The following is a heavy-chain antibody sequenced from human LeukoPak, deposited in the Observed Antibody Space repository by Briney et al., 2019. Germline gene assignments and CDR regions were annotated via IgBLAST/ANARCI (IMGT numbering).Heavy chain of an antibody. D-gene: IGHD2-21*02. CDR1: GGSFSGYY. V-gene: IGHV4-34*01. J-gene: IGHJ4*02. CDR3: ARGETGVVTAVYYFDY. CDR2: INHSGST. Sequence: PSETLSLTCAVYGGSFSGYYWSWIRQPPGKGLEWIGEINHSGSTSYNPSLKSRVTISVDTSKNQFSLKLSSVTAAVTAVYYCARGETGVVTAVYYFDYWGQGTLVTVSS.